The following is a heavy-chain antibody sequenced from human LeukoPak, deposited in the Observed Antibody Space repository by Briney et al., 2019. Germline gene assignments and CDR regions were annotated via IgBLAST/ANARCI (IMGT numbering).Heavy chain of an antibody. J-gene: IGHJ3*02. CDR1: GFIFDNYE. D-gene: IGHD2-21*02. V-gene: IGHV3-48*03. CDR3: ARGDRRFSGDAFDI. Sequence: GRSLRLSCTASGFIFDNYEMNWVRQPPGKGLEWVAYMSSSGSTTYYAASVKGRFTISRDNAKNSLYLQMNSLRAEDTAVYYCARGDRRFSGDAFDIWGQGTMVTVSS. CDR2: MSSSGSTT.